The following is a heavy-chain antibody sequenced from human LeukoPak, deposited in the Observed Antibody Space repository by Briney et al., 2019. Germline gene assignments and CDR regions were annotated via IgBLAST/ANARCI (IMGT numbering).Heavy chain of an antibody. CDR1: GGSISSSGYY. CDR2: IFYSGST. D-gene: IGHD2-2*01. J-gene: IGHJ3*02. V-gene: IGHV4-39*01. Sequence: SETLSLTCTVSGGSISSSGYYWGWIRQPPGKGLEWIGSIFYSGSTYYNPSLKSRVTISVDTSKNQFSLKLSSVTAADTAVYYCARHRRYCSSTSCYGGAFDIWGQGTMVTVSS. CDR3: ARHRRYCSSTSCYGGAFDI.